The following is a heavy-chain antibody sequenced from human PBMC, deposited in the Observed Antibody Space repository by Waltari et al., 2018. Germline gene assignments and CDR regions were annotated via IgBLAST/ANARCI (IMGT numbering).Heavy chain of an antibody. CDR3: ARRGVVMASPTD. D-gene: IGHD3-16*01. J-gene: IGHJ4*02. CDR2: IYYSGST. Sequence: QLQLQESGPGLVKPSETLSLTCTVSGGSISSSSYYWGWIRQPPGKGLEWIGSIYYSGSTYYNPSLKSRVTISVDTSKNQFSLKLSSVTAADTAVYYCARRGVVMASPTDWGQGTLVTVSS. V-gene: IGHV4-39*01. CDR1: GGSISSSSYY.